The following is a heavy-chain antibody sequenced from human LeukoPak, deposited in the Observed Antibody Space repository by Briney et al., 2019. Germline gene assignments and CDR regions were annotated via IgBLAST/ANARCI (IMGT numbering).Heavy chain of an antibody. CDR1: GFTFSSYG. CDR2: ISYDGSNK. V-gene: IGHV3-30*18. D-gene: IGHD3-3*01. CDR3: AKGPGVVIQ. Sequence: GGSLRLSCAASGFTFSSYGMHWVRQAPGKGLEWVAVISYDGSNKYYADSVKGRFTISRDNSKNTLYLQMNSLRAEDTAVYYCAKGPGVVIQRGQGTLVTVSS. J-gene: IGHJ4*02.